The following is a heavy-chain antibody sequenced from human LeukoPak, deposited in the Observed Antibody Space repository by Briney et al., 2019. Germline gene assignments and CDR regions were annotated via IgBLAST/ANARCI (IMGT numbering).Heavy chain of an antibody. Sequence: GSLRLSCAVSGFTFSTYAMSWVRQAPGKGLEWVSSITSSGANTYHAVSVKGRFTISRDNAKNSLYLQMNSLRAEDTALYHCARYYKRGYYYYGMDVWGQGTTVTVSS. V-gene: IGHV3-23*01. J-gene: IGHJ6*02. CDR2: ITSSGANT. CDR3: ARYYKRGYYYYGMDV. CDR1: GFTFSTYA. D-gene: IGHD2-15*01.